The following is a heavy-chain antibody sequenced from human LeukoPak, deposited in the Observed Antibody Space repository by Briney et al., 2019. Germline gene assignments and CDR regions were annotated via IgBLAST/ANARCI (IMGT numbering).Heavy chain of an antibody. CDR2: IIPIFGTA. D-gene: IGHD3-3*01. J-gene: IGHJ4*02. Sequence: EASVKVSCKASGGSFTSYHINWVRQAPGQGLEWMGGIIPIFGTAKYALNFQGRVAITADESTSTAYMELNSLRSEDTAVYYCARDHDFWSGFAYWGQGTLVTVSS. V-gene: IGHV1-69*01. CDR3: ARDHDFWSGFAY. CDR1: GGSFTSYH.